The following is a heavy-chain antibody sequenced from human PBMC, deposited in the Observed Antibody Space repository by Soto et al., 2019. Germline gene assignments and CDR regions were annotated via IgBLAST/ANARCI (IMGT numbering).Heavy chain of an antibody. CDR3: ARVGFHDYIWGSYRPGFDY. J-gene: IGHJ4*02. Sequence: PSETLSLTCAVYGGSFRGYYLSWIRQPPGKGLEWIGEINHSGSTNYNPSLKSRVTISVDTSKNQFSLKLSSVTAADTAVYYCARVGFHDYIWGSYRPGFDYWGQGTLVTVSS. CDR2: INHSGST. D-gene: IGHD3-16*02. CDR1: GGSFRGYY. V-gene: IGHV4-34*01.